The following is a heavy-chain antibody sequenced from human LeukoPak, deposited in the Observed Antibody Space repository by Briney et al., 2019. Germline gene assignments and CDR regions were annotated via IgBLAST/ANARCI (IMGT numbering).Heavy chain of an antibody. J-gene: IGHJ4*02. CDR2: IYYSGST. D-gene: IGHD6-6*01. CDR1: GGSISSYY. Sequence: KPSETLSLTCTVSGGSISSYYWSWIRQPPGKGLEWIGYIYYSGSTNYNPSLKSRVTISVDTSKNQFSLRLSSVTAADTAVYYCARGLRSSDYWGQGTLVTVSS. V-gene: IGHV4-59*01. CDR3: ARGLRSSDY.